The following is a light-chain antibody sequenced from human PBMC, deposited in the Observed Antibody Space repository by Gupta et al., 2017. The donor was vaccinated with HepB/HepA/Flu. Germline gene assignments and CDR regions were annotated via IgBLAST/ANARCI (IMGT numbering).Light chain of an antibody. Sequence: DVVMIQSPLSLPVTLGQPASISCRSSQSLVNSDGNTYLNWFHQRPGQSPRRLIYQVSNRYSGVPDRFSGSGSGTDFTLRISRVEAEDVGVYYCMQGTHWPRTFGQGTKVEIK. V-gene: IGKV2-30*01. CDR1: QSLVNSDGNTY. CDR2: QVS. J-gene: IGKJ1*01. CDR3: MQGTHWPRT.